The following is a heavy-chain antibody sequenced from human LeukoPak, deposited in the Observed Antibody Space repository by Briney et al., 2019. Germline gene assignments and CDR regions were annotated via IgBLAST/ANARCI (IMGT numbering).Heavy chain of an antibody. D-gene: IGHD2-21*01. V-gene: IGHV3-21*04. CDR2: ISSSSSYI. J-gene: IGHJ6*03. CDR1: GFTFSSYS. CDR3: AKQPYNYYYLDV. Sequence: PGGSLRLSCAASGFTFSSYSMNWVRQAPGKGLEWVSSISSSSSYIYYADSVKGRFTISRDNSNYMLFLHMNNLRAGDTAIYYCAKQPYNYYYLDVWGKGTTVTVSS.